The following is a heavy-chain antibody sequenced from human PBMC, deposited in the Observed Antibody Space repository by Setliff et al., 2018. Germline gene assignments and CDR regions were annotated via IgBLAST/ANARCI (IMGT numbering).Heavy chain of an antibody. CDR2: IYSSGST. Sequence: PSETLSLTCTVSGGAISNYYWSWIRQPPGKGLEWIGYIYSSGSTNYNPSLKSRVTKSVDTSKSHFSLRLSSATAADTAVYYCAAPGGGSYRFWGQGTLVTVSS. CDR1: GGAISNYY. CDR3: AAPGGGSYRF. J-gene: IGHJ4*02. V-gene: IGHV4-4*08. D-gene: IGHD1-26*01.